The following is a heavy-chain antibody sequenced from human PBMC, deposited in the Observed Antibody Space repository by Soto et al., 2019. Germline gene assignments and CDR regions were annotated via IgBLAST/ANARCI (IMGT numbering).Heavy chain of an antibody. J-gene: IGHJ4*02. V-gene: IGHV6-1*01. D-gene: IGHD6-19*01. CDR2: TYFRSNWYN. CDR3: ARDGGSSGWIDF. Sequence: RSQTLSLTCAISGDSVSSSSAAWSWIRQSPSRGLEWLGRTYFRSNWYNDYAISVKSRIAFNADTSTNQFSLQLNSVTPEDTAVYYCARDGGSSGWIDFWGQGTLVTVSS. CDR1: GDSVSSSSAA.